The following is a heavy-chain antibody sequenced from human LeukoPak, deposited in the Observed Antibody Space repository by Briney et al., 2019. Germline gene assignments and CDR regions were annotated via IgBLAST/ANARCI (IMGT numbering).Heavy chain of an antibody. CDR2: IYYSGST. D-gene: IGHD3-10*01. Sequence: SETLSLTCTVSGGSISSYYWSWIRQPPGKGLEWIGYIYYSGSTNYNPSLKSRVTISVDTSKNQFSLKLSSVTAADTAVYYCARAFMVRGVISFDYWGQGTLVTVS. V-gene: IGHV4-59*01. J-gene: IGHJ4*02. CDR3: ARAFMVRGVISFDY. CDR1: GGSISSYY.